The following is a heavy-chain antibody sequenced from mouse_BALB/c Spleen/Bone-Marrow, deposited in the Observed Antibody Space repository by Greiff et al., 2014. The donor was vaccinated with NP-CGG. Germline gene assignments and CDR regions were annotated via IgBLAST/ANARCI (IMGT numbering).Heavy chain of an antibody. Sequence: EVKLMESGGGLVQPGGSMKLSCVASGFTFSGYWMNWARQSPEKGLEWIAEIRLISNNYAPHYAESVKGRFTISRDDSKSSVYLQMNNLRAEDTGIYYCTRDWDDAMDYWGQGTSVTVSS. CDR1: GFTFSGYW. CDR2: IRLISNNYAP. J-gene: IGHJ4*01. D-gene: IGHD4-1*01. V-gene: IGHV6-6*02. CDR3: TRDWDDAMDY.